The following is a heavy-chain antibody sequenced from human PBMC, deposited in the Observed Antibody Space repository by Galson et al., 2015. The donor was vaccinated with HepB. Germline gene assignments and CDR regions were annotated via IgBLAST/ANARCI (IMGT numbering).Heavy chain of an antibody. D-gene: IGHD6-13*01. V-gene: IGHV3-33*08. J-gene: IGHJ3*02. CDR2: IWYDGSNK. CDR1: GFTFSSYG. Sequence: SLRLSCAASGFTFSSYGMHWVRQAPGKGLEWVAVIWYDGSNKYYADSVKGRFTISRDNSKNTLYLQMNSLRAEDTAVYYCARGAAAGTRAFDIWGQGTMVTVSS. CDR3: ARGAAAGTRAFDI.